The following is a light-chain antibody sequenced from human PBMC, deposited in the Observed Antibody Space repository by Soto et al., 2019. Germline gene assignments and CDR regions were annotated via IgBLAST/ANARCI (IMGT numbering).Light chain of an antibody. CDR3: HQYKNCSSS. V-gene: IGKV1-5*01. J-gene: IGKJ2*03. CDR1: QSVFIW. Sequence: DIQLTQSPSIVSASLGDRATISCRASQSVFIWLAWYQQKRGKAPKLLIYDASALGSGVPPRFSGSGFETEFTLSIDGLQSDDFAVYYCHQYKNCSSSFGQGTELEI. CDR2: DAS.